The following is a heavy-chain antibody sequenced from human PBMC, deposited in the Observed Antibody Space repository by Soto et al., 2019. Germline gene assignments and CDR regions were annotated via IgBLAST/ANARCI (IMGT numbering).Heavy chain of an antibody. V-gene: IGHV4-31*03. CDR1: GVSLTSGTYY. Sequence: SETLSLTCSVSGVSLTSGTYYWSWIRQHPGKGLEWIGYIFYGGSTDYNPSLKSRVNISVDTSKNQFSLKLSSVTAADTAVYYCASTEDFFDYWGQGTLVTVSS. CDR3: ASTEDFFDY. J-gene: IGHJ4*02. CDR2: IFYGGST.